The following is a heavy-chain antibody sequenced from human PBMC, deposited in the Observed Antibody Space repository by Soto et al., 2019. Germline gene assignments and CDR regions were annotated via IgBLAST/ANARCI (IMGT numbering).Heavy chain of an antibody. J-gene: IGHJ4*02. D-gene: IGHD5-18*01. Sequence: QVQLVQSGAEVKKPESSVKVSCKAPGGTFSTSAISWVRQAPGQGLEWMGGVIPMFGTANYAQRFQDRVTITADESTTTVYMELSSLRSEDTAVYFCASGIQLWLRRINNGYSGWGQGTLVTVSS. CDR3: ASGIQLWLRRINNGYSG. CDR2: VIPMFGTA. CDR1: GGTFSTSA. V-gene: IGHV1-69*12.